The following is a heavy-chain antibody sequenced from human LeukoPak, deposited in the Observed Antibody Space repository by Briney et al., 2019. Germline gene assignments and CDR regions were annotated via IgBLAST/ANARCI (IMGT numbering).Heavy chain of an antibody. J-gene: IGHJ5*02. Sequence: ASVKVSCKASGYTFTGYYMLWVRQAPGQGLEWMGIINPSGGSTSYAQKFQGRVTMTRDTSTSTVYMELSSLRSEDTAVYYCAREGVTMVRGASPNNWFDPWGQGTLVTVSS. D-gene: IGHD3-10*01. V-gene: IGHV1-46*01. CDR3: AREGVTMVRGASPNNWFDP. CDR1: GYTFTGYY. CDR2: INPSGGST.